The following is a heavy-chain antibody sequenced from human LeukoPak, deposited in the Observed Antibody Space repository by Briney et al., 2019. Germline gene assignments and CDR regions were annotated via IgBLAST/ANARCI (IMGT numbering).Heavy chain of an antibody. CDR2: IYYSGST. CDR3: ATRGRGYSYGWY. V-gene: IGHV4-61*05. CDR1: GGSISSSSYY. J-gene: IGHJ4*02. D-gene: IGHD5-18*01. Sequence: TSETLSLTCTVSGGSISSSSYYWGWIRQPPGKGLEWIGYIYYSGSTNYNPSLKSRVTISVDTSKNQFSLKLSSVTAADTAVYYCATRGRGYSYGWYWGQGTLVTVSS.